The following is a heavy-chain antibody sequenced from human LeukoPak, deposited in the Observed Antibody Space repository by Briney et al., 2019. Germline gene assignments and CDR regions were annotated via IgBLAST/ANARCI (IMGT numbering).Heavy chain of an antibody. D-gene: IGHD6-6*01. CDR1: GGSFSGYY. CDR3: ARDSSPRGGFDP. V-gene: IGHV4-34*01. J-gene: IGHJ5*02. Sequence: SETLSLTCAVYGGSFSGYYWSWIRQPPGKGLEWIGEINHSGSTNYNPSLKSQVTISVDTSKNQFSLKLSSVTAADTAVYYCARDSSPRGGFDPWGQGTLVTVSS. CDR2: INHSGST.